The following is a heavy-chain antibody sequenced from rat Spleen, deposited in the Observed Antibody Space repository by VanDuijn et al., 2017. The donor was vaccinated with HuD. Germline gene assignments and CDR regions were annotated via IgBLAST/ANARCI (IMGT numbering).Heavy chain of an antibody. Sequence: EVQLVESGGGLVHPGESLKLSCVASGFTFSSYWMSWIRQAPTKGLEWVASISPSGGSTYYRDSVKGRFTISRDNAKSTLYLQMDSLRSEDTAIYYCASGYGWYWGQGVMVTVSS. D-gene: IGHD1-11*01. CDR2: ISPSGGST. CDR3: ASGYGWY. CDR1: GFTFSSYW. V-gene: IGHV5-19*01. J-gene: IGHJ2*01.